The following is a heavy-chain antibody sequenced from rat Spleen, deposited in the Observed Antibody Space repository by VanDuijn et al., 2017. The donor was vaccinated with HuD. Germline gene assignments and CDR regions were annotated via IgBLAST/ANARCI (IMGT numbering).Heavy chain of an antibody. D-gene: IGHD1-12*02. CDR3: AREIMVYFDY. V-gene: IGHV5-29*01. J-gene: IGHJ2*01. Sequence: EVQLVESDGGLVQHGRSLKLSCAASGFTFSDSYMAWVRQATTKGLELVATISYDGCNPYYRDSVKGRCTIYRDNAKSTLYLQMDSLRSEDTATYYCAREIMVYFDYWGQGVMVTVSS. CDR2: ISYDGCNP. CDR1: GFTFSDSY.